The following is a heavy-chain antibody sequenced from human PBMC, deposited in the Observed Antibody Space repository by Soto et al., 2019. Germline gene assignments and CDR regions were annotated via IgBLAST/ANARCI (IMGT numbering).Heavy chain of an antibody. J-gene: IGHJ6*02. CDR3: ARTSVGDYGMDV. D-gene: IGHD3-16*01. V-gene: IGHV3-30-3*01. CDR2: ISYDGSNK. CDR1: GFTFSSYA. Sequence: QVQLVEAGGGVVQPGRSLRLSCAASGFTFSSYAMHWVRQAPGKGLEWLAVISYDGSNKYYADSVKGRFTISRDNSKNTLYLQMNSLRAEDTAVYYCARTSVGDYGMDVWGQGTTVTVSS.